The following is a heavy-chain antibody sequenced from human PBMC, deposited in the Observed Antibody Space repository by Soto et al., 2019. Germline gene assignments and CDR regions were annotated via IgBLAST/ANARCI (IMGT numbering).Heavy chain of an antibody. CDR3: ARDREVWLSAWGFGT. V-gene: IGHV4-59*01. CDR1: VGSIKNYY. CDR2: IYYSGST. J-gene: IGHJ4*02. D-gene: IGHD2-21*01. Sequence: SATLSLTCSVSVGSIKNYYWNWIRQAPGKGLEWIGYIYYSGSTNYHPSLRGRVTISVDTSKNQFSLKLTSVTAADTAVYYCARDREVWLSAWGFGTWGQRALV.